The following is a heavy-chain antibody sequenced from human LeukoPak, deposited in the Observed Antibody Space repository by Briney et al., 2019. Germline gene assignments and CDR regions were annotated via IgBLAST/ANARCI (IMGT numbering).Heavy chain of an antibody. V-gene: IGHV3-30*02. Sequence: PGGSLRLSCAASGFTFSNYVMHWVRQAPGKGLDWVATIRPDGSFTYSADSVKGRFTISRDNSKNTLYLEMNSLRVEDTAMYFCAKESDAFDIWGQGTMVTVSS. J-gene: IGHJ3*02. CDR3: AKESDAFDI. CDR2: IRPDGSFT. CDR1: GFTFSNYV.